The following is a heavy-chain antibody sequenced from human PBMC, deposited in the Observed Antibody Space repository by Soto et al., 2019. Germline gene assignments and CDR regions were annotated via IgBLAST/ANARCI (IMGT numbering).Heavy chain of an antibody. CDR1: GVSIGSGVYS. V-gene: IGHV4-30-2*01. Sequence: PSETLSLTCAVSGVSIGSGVYSWSWIRQPPGKGLEWIGYIYHSGSTYYNPSLKSRVTISVDRSKNQFSLKLSSVTAADTAVYYCARGFGETEWFAPWGQGTLVTVSS. D-gene: IGHD3-10*01. J-gene: IGHJ5*02. CDR3: ARGFGETEWFAP. CDR2: IYHSGST.